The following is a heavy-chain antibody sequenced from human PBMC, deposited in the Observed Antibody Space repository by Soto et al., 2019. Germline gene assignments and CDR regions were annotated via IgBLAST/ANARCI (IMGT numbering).Heavy chain of an antibody. D-gene: IGHD5-12*01. V-gene: IGHV1-3*01. Sequence: QVQLVQSGAEVKKPGASVKVSCKASGYTFTSYAMHWVRQAPGQRLEWMGWINAGNGNTKYSQKFQGRVTITRDTSASTAYMELSSLRSEDTAVYYCARDRDIGYDYIWSDPWGQGTLVTVSS. J-gene: IGHJ5*02. CDR1: GYTFTSYA. CDR3: ARDRDIGYDYIWSDP. CDR2: INAGNGNT.